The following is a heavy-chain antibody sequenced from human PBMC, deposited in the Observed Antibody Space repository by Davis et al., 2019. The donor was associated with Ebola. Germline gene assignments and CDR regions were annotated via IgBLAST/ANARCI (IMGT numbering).Heavy chain of an antibody. CDR2: IIPIFGTA. CDR3: ARDSSGWYGGGWFDP. D-gene: IGHD6-19*01. Sequence: VKVSCKASGGTFSSYAISLVRQAPGQGLEWMVGIIPIFGTANYAQKFQGRVTITADESTSTAYMELSSLRSEDTAVYYCARDSSGWYGGGWFDPWGQGTLVTVSS. V-gene: IGHV1-69*01. CDR1: GGTFSSYA. J-gene: IGHJ5*02.